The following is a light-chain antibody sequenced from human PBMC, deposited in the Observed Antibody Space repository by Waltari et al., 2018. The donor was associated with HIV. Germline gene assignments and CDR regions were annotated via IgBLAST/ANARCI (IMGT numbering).Light chain of an antibody. CDR2: GAS. V-gene: IGKV3-20*01. Sequence: EIVLTQSPDTLSLSPGERATLSCRVSQSVSSSSLAWLQHKPGQAPRLLIYGASRRAIGIPDRFSGSGSGTDFTLTISRLEPEDFAVYYCQQYQYGSSPPLTFGGGTKVEIK. CDR3: QQYQYGSSPPLT. J-gene: IGKJ4*01. CDR1: QSVSSSS.